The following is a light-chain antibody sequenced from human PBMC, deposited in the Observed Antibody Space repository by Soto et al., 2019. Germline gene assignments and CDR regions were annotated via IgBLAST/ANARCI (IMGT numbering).Light chain of an antibody. CDR1: QSSSRY. CDR2: GAS. J-gene: IGKJ2*01. V-gene: IGKV3-20*01. CDR3: LQYGSSPYT. Sequence: EIVMTQSPGIRSLSPGERATLSCRASQSSSRYLNWFQHKPGQAPRLLIYGASSRAAGIPDRFSGSGSGTDFTLTISRLEPEDFAVFYCLQYGSSPYTFGQGTKLEIK.